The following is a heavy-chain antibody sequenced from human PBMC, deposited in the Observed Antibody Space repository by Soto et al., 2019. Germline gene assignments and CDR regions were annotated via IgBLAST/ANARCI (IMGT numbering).Heavy chain of an antibody. J-gene: IGHJ4*02. CDR3: TTGYVYPETVKVGTAPPN. CDR2: IKSKTDGGTT. V-gene: IGHV3-15*07. Sequence: GGSLRLSCAASGFTFSNAWMNWVRQAPGKGLEWVGRIKSKTDGGTTDYAAPVKGRFTISRDDSKNTLYLQMNSLKTEDTAVYYCTTGYVYPETVKVGTAPPNWGQGTLVTVSS. D-gene: IGHD1-1*01. CDR1: GFTFSNAW.